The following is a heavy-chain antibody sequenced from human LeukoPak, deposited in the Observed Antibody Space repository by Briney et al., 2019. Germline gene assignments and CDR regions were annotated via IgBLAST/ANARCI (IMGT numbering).Heavy chain of an antibody. Sequence: SETLSLTCTVSGGTLNSFYWTWIRQPPGKGLEWIAYISDIGSINYNPSLKSRVTISLDTSKNQFSLKLSSVTAADTAVYYCAGHHPRNTVDFWGQGTLVTVSS. CDR2: ISDIGSI. CDR1: GGTLNSFY. D-gene: IGHD2-8*02. CDR3: AGHHPRNTVDF. V-gene: IGHV4-59*08. J-gene: IGHJ4*02.